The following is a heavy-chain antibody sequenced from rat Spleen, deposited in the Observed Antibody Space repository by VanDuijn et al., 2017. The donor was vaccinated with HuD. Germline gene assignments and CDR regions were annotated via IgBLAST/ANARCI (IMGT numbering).Heavy chain of an antibody. J-gene: IGHJ1*01. Sequence: EVQLQESGPGLVKPSQSLTLTCSVTDYSITNNYWGWIRKFPGNKMEWMGNISYSGSASYNPSLKSRGSITRDTSKNQFFLQLNSVTNEDTATYYCARSGTNPGWYFDFWGPGTMVTVSS. CDR3: ARSGTNPGWYFDF. CDR2: ISYSGSA. V-gene: IGHV3-1*01. CDR1: DYSITNNY. D-gene: IGHD3-4*01.